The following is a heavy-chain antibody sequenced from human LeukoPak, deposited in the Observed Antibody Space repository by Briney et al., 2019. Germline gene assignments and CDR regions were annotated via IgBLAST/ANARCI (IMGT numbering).Heavy chain of an antibody. D-gene: IGHD5-24*01. V-gene: IGHV3-66*01. J-gene: IGHJ3*02. CDR2: IYGGGST. CDR3: ASERWPQRTFDI. Sequence: GGSLRLSCAASGFTFSNSYMTWVRQAPWKGLEWVSIIYGGGSTYYADSVKGRFIISRDRSENTLYLQMNSLRAEDTAVYYCASERWPQRTFDIWGQGTMVTVSS. CDR1: GFTFSNSY.